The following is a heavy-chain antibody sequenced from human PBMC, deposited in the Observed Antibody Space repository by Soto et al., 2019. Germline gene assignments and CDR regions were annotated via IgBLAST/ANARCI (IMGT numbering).Heavy chain of an antibody. CDR3: ARVWGYYYDSSPWRWWFDP. CDR2: ISAYNGNT. J-gene: IGHJ5*02. Sequence: ASVKVSCKASGYTFTSYGISWVRQAPGQGLEWMGWISAYNGNTNYAQKLQGRVTMTTDTSTSTAHMELRSLRSDDTAVYYCARVWGYYYDSSPWRWWFDPWGQGTLVTVSS. CDR1: GYTFTSYG. V-gene: IGHV1-18*01. D-gene: IGHD3-22*01.